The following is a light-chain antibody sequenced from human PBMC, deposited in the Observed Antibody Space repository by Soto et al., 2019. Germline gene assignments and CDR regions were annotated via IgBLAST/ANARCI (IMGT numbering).Light chain of an antibody. J-gene: IGKJ4*01. V-gene: IGKV3-20*01. CDR1: QSVWNNY. CDR2: GAS. Sequence: DIVLTQSPGTLSLSPGERATLSCRASQSVWNNYLVWYQQKPRQAPSLVIYGASWRAPGIPDRFSGSGSGTDFTLTISRLEPEDVAVYICHQYCRSPPLTFGGGTKVEIK. CDR3: HQYCRSPPLT.